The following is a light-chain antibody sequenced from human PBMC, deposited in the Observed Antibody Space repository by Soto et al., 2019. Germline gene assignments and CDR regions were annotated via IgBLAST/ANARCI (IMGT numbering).Light chain of an antibody. CDR1: QSVSTRY. CDR2: GAS. Sequence: ESMLTQSPGTLSLSPGERATLSCRASQSVSTRYLAWYQQKPGQAPRLLIYGASIRATGIPDRFSGSGSGTHFTLTISILEPEDFAVYYCHQFGSSPPAFTFGQGTKLEI. V-gene: IGKV3-20*01. CDR3: HQFGSSPPAFT. J-gene: IGKJ2*01.